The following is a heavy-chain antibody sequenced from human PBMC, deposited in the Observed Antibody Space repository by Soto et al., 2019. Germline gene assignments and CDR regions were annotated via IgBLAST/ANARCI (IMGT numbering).Heavy chain of an antibody. CDR1: GYTFTSYY. Sequence: ASVKVSCKASGYTFTSYYMHWVRQAPGQGLEWMGIINPSGGSTSYAQKFQGRVTMTRDTSTSTVYMELSSLRSEDTAVYYCARGDSRYDFWSGYPGSDPWGQGTRVTVSS. D-gene: IGHD3-3*01. CDR3: ARGDSRYDFWSGYPGSDP. CDR2: INPSGGST. V-gene: IGHV1-46*01. J-gene: IGHJ5*02.